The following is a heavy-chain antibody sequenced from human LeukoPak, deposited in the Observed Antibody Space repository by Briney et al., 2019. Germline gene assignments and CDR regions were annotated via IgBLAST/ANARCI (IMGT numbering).Heavy chain of an antibody. CDR1: GFTFSSYS. Sequence: GGSLRLSCAASGFTFSSYSMNRVRQAPGKGLEWVSSISSSSSYIYYADSVKGRFTISRDNAKNSLYLQMNSLRAEDTAVYYCARQWLVSAFDIWGQGTMVTVSS. D-gene: IGHD6-19*01. V-gene: IGHV3-21*01. CDR3: ARQWLVSAFDI. J-gene: IGHJ3*02. CDR2: ISSSSSYI.